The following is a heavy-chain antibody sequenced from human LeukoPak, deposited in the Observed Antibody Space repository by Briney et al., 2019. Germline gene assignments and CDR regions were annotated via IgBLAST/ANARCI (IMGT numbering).Heavy chain of an antibody. J-gene: IGHJ4*02. CDR2: IKQDGSEK. D-gene: IGHD6-19*01. V-gene: IGHV3-7*03. Sequence: PGGSLRLSCAPSGFTFSSYWMSWVRQAPGKGLEWVANIKQDGSEKYYVDSVKGRFTISRDNAKNSLYLQMNSLRAEDTAVYYCAREPESSSGLDYWGREPWSPSPQ. CDR1: GFTFSSYW. CDR3: AREPESSSGLDY.